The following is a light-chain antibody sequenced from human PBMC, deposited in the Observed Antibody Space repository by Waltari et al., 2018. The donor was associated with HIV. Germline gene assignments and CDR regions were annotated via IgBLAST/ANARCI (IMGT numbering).Light chain of an antibody. Sequence: DIQMTQSPSSLSASVGGRGTITCRASQSISNYLNWYQQKPGKAPKLLIYAASSLQSGVSSRFSGSGSGTDFTLTISSLQPEDFATYYCQQSYTTPLTFGGGTKVEIK. V-gene: IGKV1-39*01. CDR2: AAS. J-gene: IGKJ4*01. CDR1: QSISNY. CDR3: QQSYTTPLT.